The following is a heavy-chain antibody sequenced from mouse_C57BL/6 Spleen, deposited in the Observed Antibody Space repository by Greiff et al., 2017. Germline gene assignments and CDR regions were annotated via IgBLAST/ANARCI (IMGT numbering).Heavy chain of an antibody. CDR1: GYTFTDYN. Sequence: VQLKESGPELVKPGASVKMSCKASGYTFTDYNMPWVKQSHGKSLEWIGYINPNNGGTSYNQKFKGKATLTVNKSSSTAYMELRSLTSEDSAVYYCARGGYYAMDYWGQGTSVTVSS. CDR3: ARGGYYAMDY. J-gene: IGHJ4*01. CDR2: INPNNGGT. V-gene: IGHV1-22*01.